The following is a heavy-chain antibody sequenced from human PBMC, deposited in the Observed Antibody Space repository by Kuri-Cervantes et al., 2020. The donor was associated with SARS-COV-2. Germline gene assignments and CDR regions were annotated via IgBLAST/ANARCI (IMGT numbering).Heavy chain of an antibody. CDR1: GGFISAYY. CDR3: ARSWAGGFEV. V-gene: IGHV4-59*01. CDR2: INHSGGNT. Sequence: SQTLSLTCAVSGGFISAYYWSWIRQSPGQGLQWIGYINHSGGNTNYNPSLKSRVTISVDTSKNQVSLELSSVTAADTAVYYCARSWAGGFEVWGQGRAVTVSS. D-gene: IGHD6-19*01. J-gene: IGHJ3*01.